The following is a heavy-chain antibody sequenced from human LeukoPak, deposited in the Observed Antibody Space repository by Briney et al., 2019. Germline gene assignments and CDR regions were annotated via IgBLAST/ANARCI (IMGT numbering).Heavy chain of an antibody. CDR1: GFTFSSYA. V-gene: IGHV3-23*01. D-gene: IGHD3-22*01. Sequence: GGSLRLSCAASGFTFSSYAMSWVRQAPGKGLEWVSGISGSGGNTYYADSVKGRFTISRDNSKNTLYLQMNSLRAEDTAVYYCAKAVRDSSGYLHSTTIDYWGQGTLVTVSS. CDR3: AKAVRDSSGYLHSTTIDY. CDR2: ISGSGGNT. J-gene: IGHJ4*02.